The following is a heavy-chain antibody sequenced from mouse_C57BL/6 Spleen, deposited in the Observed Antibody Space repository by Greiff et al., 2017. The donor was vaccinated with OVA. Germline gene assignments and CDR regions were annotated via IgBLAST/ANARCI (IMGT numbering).Heavy chain of an antibody. J-gene: IGHJ3*01. CDR1: GYTFTDYN. CDR2: INPNNGGT. Sequence: VQLKESGPELVKPGASVKIPCKASGYTFTDYNMDWVKQSHGKSLEWIGDINPNNGGTIYNQKFKGKATLTVDKSSSTAYMELRSLTSEDTAVYYCVRAYGNSWFAYWGQGTLVTVSA. D-gene: IGHD2-10*02. CDR3: VRAYGNSWFAY. V-gene: IGHV1-18*01.